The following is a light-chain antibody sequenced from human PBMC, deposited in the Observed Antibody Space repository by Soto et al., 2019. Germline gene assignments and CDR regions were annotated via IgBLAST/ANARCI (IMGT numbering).Light chain of an antibody. CDR1: QTISNW. V-gene: IGKV1-5*01. CDR3: QQYNTYPLT. Sequence: DIQMTQSPSTLSASVGDRFTITCRASQTISNWLAWYQQKPGKAPKVLIFDASTLDGGVPSRFSGRRSGTDFTLTISSLQPSDFATYYCQQYNTYPLTFGGGTKVEI. J-gene: IGKJ4*01. CDR2: DAS.